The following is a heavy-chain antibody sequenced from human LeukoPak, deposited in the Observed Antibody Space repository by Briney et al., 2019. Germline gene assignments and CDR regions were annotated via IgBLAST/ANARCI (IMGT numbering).Heavy chain of an antibody. D-gene: IGHD6-13*01. CDR2: IRSKAYGGTT. Sequence: GGSLRLSCTASGFTFGDYAMSWVRQAPGKGLEWVGFIRSKAYGGTTEYAASVKGRFTISRDDSKSIAYLQMNSLKTEDTAVYYCTRDLGSSSWRNIDYWGQGTLVTVSS. J-gene: IGHJ4*02. CDR1: GFTFGDYA. V-gene: IGHV3-49*04. CDR3: TRDLGSSSWRNIDY.